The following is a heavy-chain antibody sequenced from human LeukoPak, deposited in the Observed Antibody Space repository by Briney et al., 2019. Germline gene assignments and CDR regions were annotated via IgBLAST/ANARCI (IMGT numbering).Heavy chain of an antibody. D-gene: IGHD4-17*01. CDR2: IYYSGST. CDR1: GGSISSGDYY. J-gene: IGHJ4*02. CDR3: ARVRGMTTVMNFDY. Sequence: PSETLSLTCTVSGGSISSGDYYWSWIRQPPGKGLEWIGYIYYSGSTYYNPSLKSRVTISVDTSKNQFSLKLSSVTAADTAVYYCARVRGMTTVMNFDYWGQGTLVTVSS. V-gene: IGHV4-30-4*01.